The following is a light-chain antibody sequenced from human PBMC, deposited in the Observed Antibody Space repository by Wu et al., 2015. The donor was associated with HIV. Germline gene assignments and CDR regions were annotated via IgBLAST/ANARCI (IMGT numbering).Light chain of an antibody. Sequence: PGERATLSCRPSQXVSTFLAWYHTRPGQSPRLLIYAASTRATGVPARFSGSGSETDFTLTISSLEPEDFAVYYCQQRSTWPWTFGQGTKVEIK. CDR2: AAS. J-gene: IGKJ1*01. CDR3: QQRSTWPWT. V-gene: IGKV3-11*01. CDR1: QXVSTF.